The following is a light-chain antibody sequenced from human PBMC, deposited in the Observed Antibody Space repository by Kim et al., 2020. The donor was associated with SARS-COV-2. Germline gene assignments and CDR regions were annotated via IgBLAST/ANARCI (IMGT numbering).Light chain of an antibody. CDR1: QSVSK. J-gene: IGKJ1*01. CDR3: QQYNIWRT. Sequence: LSGAPVERATLSCRDSQSVSKLAWYQQRPGQAPRLLIYGASTRATGIPARFSGSGSGTEFTLTISSLQSEDFAVYYCQQYNIWRTFGQGTKVDIK. CDR2: GAS. V-gene: IGKV3-15*01.